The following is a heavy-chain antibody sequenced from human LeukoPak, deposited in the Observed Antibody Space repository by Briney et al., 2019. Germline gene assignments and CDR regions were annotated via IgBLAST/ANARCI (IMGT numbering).Heavy chain of an antibody. CDR2: INPNSGGT. V-gene: IGHV1-2*02. J-gene: IGHJ6*03. CDR1: GYTFTDYY. D-gene: IGHD5-18*01. Sequence: GASVKVSCKTSGYTFTDYYMQWVRQAPGQGLEWMGWINPNSGGTNYAQKFQGRVTMTRDTSISTAYMELSRLRSDDTAVYYCARDLGDGYSYGGGYYYYMDVWGKGTTVTVSS. CDR3: ARDLGDGYSYGGGYYYYMDV.